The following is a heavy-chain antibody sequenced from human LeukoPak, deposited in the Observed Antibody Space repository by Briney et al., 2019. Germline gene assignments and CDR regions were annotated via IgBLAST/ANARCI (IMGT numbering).Heavy chain of an antibody. CDR1: GFTFGSYG. Sequence: GGSLRLSCAASGFTFGSYGMHWVRQAPGKGLEWVAFIRYDGSNKYYADSVKGRFTISRDNSKNTLYLQMNSLRAEDTAVYYCAKDGYGGNSGSDYWGQGTLVTVSS. D-gene: IGHD4-23*01. J-gene: IGHJ4*02. CDR2: IRYDGSNK. CDR3: AKDGYGGNSGSDY. V-gene: IGHV3-30*02.